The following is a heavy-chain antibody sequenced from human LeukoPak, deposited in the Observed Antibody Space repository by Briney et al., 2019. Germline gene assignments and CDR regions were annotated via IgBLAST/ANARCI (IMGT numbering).Heavy chain of an antibody. CDR3: ARDFLPAAGSIFDY. CDR2: IYSDGTT. Sequence: GGSLRLSCAASGFTVSSNYMSWVRQAPGKGLEWVSLIYSDGTTFYADSVKGRFTISRDNSKNTLYLQMNGLRAEATAVYYCARDFLPAAGSIFDYWGQGTLVTVSS. CDR1: GFTVSSNY. D-gene: IGHD6-13*01. J-gene: IGHJ4*02. V-gene: IGHV3-66*01.